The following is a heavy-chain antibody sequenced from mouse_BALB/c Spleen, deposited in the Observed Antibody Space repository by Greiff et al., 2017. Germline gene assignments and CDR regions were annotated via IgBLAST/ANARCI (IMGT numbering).Heavy chain of an antibody. J-gene: IGHJ1*01. Sequence: VQLKESGPGLVAPSQSLSITCTVSGFSLTGYGVNWVRQPPGKGLEWLGMIWGDGSTDYNSALKSRLSISKDNSKSQVFLKMNSLQTDDTARYYCARDPHYGSSYGWYFDVWGAGTTVTVSS. CDR1: GFSLTGYG. V-gene: IGHV2-6-7*01. D-gene: IGHD1-1*01. CDR3: ARDPHYGSSYGWYFDV. CDR2: IWGDGST.